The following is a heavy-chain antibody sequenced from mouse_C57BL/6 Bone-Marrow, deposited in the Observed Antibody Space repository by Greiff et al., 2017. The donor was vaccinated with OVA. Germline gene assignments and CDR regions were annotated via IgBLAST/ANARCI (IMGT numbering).Heavy chain of an antibody. D-gene: IGHD2-4*01. V-gene: IGHV5-4*01. Sequence: EVKVVESGGGLVKPGGSLKLSCAASGFTFSSYAMSWVRQTPEKRLEWVATISDGGSYTYYPDNVKGRFTISRDNAKNNLYLQMSHLKSEDTAMYYCARDDDYGRFAYWGQGTLVTVSA. CDR3: ARDDDYGRFAY. J-gene: IGHJ3*01. CDR1: GFTFSSYA. CDR2: ISDGGSYT.